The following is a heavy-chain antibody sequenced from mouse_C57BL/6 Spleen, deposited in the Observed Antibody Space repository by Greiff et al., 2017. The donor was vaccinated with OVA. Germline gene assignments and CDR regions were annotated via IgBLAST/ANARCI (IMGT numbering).Heavy chain of an antibody. CDR1: GYTFTSYW. CDR3: ERGTGYFDY. D-gene: IGHD4-1*01. CDR2: IDPSDSYT. J-gene: IGHJ2*01. V-gene: IGHV1-69*01. Sequence: QVQLQQPGAELVMPGASVKLSCKASGYTFTSYWMHWVKQRPGQGLEWIGEIDPSDSYTNYNQKFKGKSTLTVDKSSSTAYMQLSSLTSEDAAVYYCERGTGYFDYWGQGTTLTVSS.